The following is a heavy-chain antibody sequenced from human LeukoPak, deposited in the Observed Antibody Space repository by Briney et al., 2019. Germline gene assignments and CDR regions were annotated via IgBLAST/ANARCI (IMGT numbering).Heavy chain of an antibody. CDR2: ISGSGGST. Sequence: GGSLRPSCAASGFTFSSYAMSWVRQAPGKGLEWVSAISGSGGSTYYADSVKGRFTISRDNSKNTLYLQMNSLRAEDTAVYYCAKDRVLYGSGMNYFDYWGQGTLVTVSS. D-gene: IGHD3-10*01. V-gene: IGHV3-23*01. CDR1: GFTFSSYA. J-gene: IGHJ4*02. CDR3: AKDRVLYGSGMNYFDY.